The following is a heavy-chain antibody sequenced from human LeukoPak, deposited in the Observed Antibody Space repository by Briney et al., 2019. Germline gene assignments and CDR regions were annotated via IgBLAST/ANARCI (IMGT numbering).Heavy chain of an antibody. D-gene: IGHD2-15*01. CDR1: GYTFAAYD. CDR3: ARGKAGDSGGHRAFDI. V-gene: IGHV1-8*01. J-gene: IGHJ3*02. Sequence: ASVKVSCKATGYTFAAYDINWVRQAAGQGRAWMGWMNPYSGNTGYAQKFQGSVTITRNTSISTAYMDFSNLRPEDTAVYYCARGKAGDSGGHRAFDIWGQGTVVIVSS. CDR2: MNPYSGNT.